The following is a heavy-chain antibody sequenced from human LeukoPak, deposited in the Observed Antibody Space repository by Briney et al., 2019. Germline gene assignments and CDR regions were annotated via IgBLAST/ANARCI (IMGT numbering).Heavy chain of an antibody. V-gene: IGHV1-18*01. CDR3: ARDMGPTYYYDSSGFRYFDY. CDR1: GYTFTSYG. CDR2: ISAYNGNT. J-gene: IGHJ4*02. D-gene: IGHD3-22*01. Sequence: GSVKVSCKAPGYTFTSYGISWVRQAPGQGLEWMGWISAYNGNTNYAQKLQGRVTMTTDTSTSTAYMELRSLRSDDTAVYYCARDMGPTYYYDSSGFRYFDYWGQGTLVTVSS.